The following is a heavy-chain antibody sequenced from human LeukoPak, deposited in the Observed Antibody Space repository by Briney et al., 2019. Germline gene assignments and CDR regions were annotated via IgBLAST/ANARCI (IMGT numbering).Heavy chain of an antibody. J-gene: IGHJ4*02. Sequence: PGGSLRLSCAASGFTFSSYAMHWVRQAPGKGLEYVSAISSNGGSTYYANSVKGRFTISRDNSKNTLYLRMGSLRAEDMAVYYCAREGLRASFDYWGQGTLVTVSS. D-gene: IGHD5-12*01. CDR2: ISSNGGST. CDR1: GFTFSSYA. CDR3: AREGLRASFDY. V-gene: IGHV3-64*01.